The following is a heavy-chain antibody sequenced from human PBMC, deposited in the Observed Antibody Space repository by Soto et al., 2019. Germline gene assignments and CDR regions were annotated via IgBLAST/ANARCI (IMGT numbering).Heavy chain of an antibody. J-gene: IGHJ3*02. V-gene: IGHV5-51*01. D-gene: IGHD4-17*01. Sequence: GESLKISCKGSGYTFTTFWIGWVRQLPWKGLEWMGIIYPGDSDTRYSPSFRGQVTMSADKSSTTVYLQWSSLKASDTAMYYCARISHVYGDYVGAFDIWGQGPLVTVSS. CDR3: ARISHVYGDYVGAFDI. CDR2: IYPGDSDT. CDR1: GYTFTTFW.